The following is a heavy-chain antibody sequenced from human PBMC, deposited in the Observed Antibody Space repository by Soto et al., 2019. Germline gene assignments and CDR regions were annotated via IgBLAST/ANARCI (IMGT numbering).Heavy chain of an antibody. CDR2: INPSGGNT. J-gene: IGHJ4*02. CDR1: GYTFTAYP. Sequence: ASVKVSCKASGYTFTAYPMHWVRQAPGQGLEWMGLINPSGGNTSYAQKFQGRVTMTRDTSTSTVYMELSSLRSEDTAVYYCARANTMIVVVITDYFDYWGQGTLVTVSS. CDR3: ARANTMIVVVITDYFDY. V-gene: IGHV1-46*01. D-gene: IGHD3-22*01.